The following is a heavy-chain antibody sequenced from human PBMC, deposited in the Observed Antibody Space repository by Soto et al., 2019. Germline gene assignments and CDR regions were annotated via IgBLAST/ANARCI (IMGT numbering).Heavy chain of an antibody. J-gene: IGHJ4*02. CDR3: VRHAQWIIRAY. Sequence: SETLSLTCHVSGASISSYISWGRFRQPPGKGLEWIWSIIYWWDIMYNPSLQSRLTPFVDTSKNQFSLKLSSVTAADTSVYYCVRHAQWIIRAYWGQGPLVT. CDR1: GASISSYIS. V-gene: IGHV4-39*01. CDR2: IIYWWDI. D-gene: IGHD5-12*01.